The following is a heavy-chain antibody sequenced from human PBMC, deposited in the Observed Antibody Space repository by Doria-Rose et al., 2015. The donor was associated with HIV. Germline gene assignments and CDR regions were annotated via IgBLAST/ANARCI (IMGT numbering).Heavy chain of an antibody. D-gene: IGHD6-13*01. CDR1: GVSLSSPGMG. CDR2: IFSDYER. Sequence: QESGPVLVKPTETLTLTCTVSGVSLSSPGMGVSWIRQPPGKALEWLATIFSDYERSYITSLKSRLTISRGTSKSQMILTMTDMDPVDTATYSYARIKSSRWYPKYYFDFRGQGTLVIVSA. J-gene: IGHJ4*02. V-gene: IGHV2-26*01. CDR3: ARIKSSRWYPKYYFDF.